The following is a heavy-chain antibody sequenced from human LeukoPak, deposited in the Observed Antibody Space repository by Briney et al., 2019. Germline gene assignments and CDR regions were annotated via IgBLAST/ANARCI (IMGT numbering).Heavy chain of an antibody. Sequence: ASVKVSCKASGYTFTSYGISWVRQAPGQGLEWMGWISAYNGNTNYAQKLQGRVTMTTDPSTSTAYMELRSLRSDDTAVYYCARGVAMVRGVSYYFDYWGQGTLVTVSS. J-gene: IGHJ4*02. CDR1: GYTFTSYG. V-gene: IGHV1-18*01. CDR3: ARGVAMVRGVSYYFDY. CDR2: ISAYNGNT. D-gene: IGHD3-10*01.